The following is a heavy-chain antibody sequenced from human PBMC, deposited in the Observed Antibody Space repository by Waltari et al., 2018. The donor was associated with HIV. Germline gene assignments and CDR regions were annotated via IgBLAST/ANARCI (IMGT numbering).Heavy chain of an antibody. CDR1: GFTFDDFA. J-gene: IGHJ6*02. V-gene: IGHV3-9*01. D-gene: IGHD1-7*01. Sequence: EVQLVESGGGLVQPGRSLRLSCAASGFTFDDFAMHWVRQAPGRGRGGVSGISLKSGSKGYADSVKGRFTISRDNAKNSRYLQMNSLRAEDTALYYCAKDRGTGTTVYYYGMDVWGQGTTVTVSS. CDR3: AKDRGTGTTVYYYGMDV. CDR2: ISLKSGSK.